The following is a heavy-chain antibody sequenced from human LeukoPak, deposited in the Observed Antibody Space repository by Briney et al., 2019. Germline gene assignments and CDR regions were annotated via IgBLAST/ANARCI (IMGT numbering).Heavy chain of an antibody. CDR2: INPNSGGT. CDR3: AREGPIVGATHLVDY. Sequence: GASVKVSCKASGYTFTDYYMHWVRQAPGQGLEWMGWINPNSGGTNYAQKFQGRVTMTRDTSISTAYMELSRLRSEDTAVYYCAREGPIVGATHLVDYWGQGTLVTVSS. CDR1: GYTFTDYY. D-gene: IGHD1-26*01. J-gene: IGHJ4*02. V-gene: IGHV1-2*02.